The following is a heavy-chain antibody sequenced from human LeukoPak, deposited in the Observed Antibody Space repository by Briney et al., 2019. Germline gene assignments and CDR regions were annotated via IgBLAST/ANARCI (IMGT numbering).Heavy chain of an antibody. CDR2: IKSDGCTT. CDR3: ARVVDTHFDY. V-gene: IGHV3-74*01. Sequence: GGSLRLSCAASGFTFSSYWMHWVRQAPGKGLVWVSRIKSDGCTTTYADSVKGRFTISRDNAKNTLYLQMNSLRAEDTAVYYCARVVDTHFDYWGQGTLVTVSS. CDR1: GFTFSSYW. J-gene: IGHJ4*02. D-gene: IGHD5-18*01.